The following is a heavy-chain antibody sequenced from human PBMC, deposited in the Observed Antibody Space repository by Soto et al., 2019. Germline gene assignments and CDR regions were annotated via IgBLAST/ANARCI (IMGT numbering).Heavy chain of an antibody. CDR2: ISGSGGST. CDR3: AKEGNRGWFGELFHAFDI. D-gene: IGHD3-10*01. J-gene: IGHJ3*02. Sequence: GGSLRLSCAASGFTFSSYAMSWVRQAPGKGLEWVSAISGSGGSTYYADSVKGRFTISRDNSKNTLYLQMNSLRAEDTAVYYCAKEGNRGWFGELFHAFDIWGQGTMVTVSS. V-gene: IGHV3-23*01. CDR1: GFTFSSYA.